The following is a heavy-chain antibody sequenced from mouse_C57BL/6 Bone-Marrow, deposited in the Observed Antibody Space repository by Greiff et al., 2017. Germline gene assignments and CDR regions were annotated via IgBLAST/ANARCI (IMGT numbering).Heavy chain of an antibody. CDR2: IDPSDSET. CDR1: GYTFTSYW. V-gene: IGHV1-52*01. J-gene: IGHJ1*03. D-gene: IGHD2-9*01. CDR3: ERERPTMFTTGVYWCWDF. Sequence: VQLQQPGAELVRPGSSVKLSCKASGYTFTSYWMHWVKQRPIQGLEWIGNIDPSDSETHYNPKFKDKATLTVDKSSSTAYMQLSSLTSEDSAVYYCERERPTMFTTGVYWCWDFWGKGTTVTVSS.